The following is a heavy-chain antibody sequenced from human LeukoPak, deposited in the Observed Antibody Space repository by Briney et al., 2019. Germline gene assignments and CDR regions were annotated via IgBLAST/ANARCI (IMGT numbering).Heavy chain of an antibody. V-gene: IGHV4-30-2*01. D-gene: IGHD3-10*01. J-gene: IGHJ4*02. CDR2: IYHSGST. Sequence: LRLSCAASGFTFGDYAMHWVRQAPGKGLEWIGYIYHSGSTYYNPSLKSRVTISVDRSKNQFSLKLSSVTAADTAVYYCARTTGYYGSGSYAFDYWGQGTLVTVSS. CDR1: GFTFGDYA. CDR3: ARTTGYYGSGSYAFDY.